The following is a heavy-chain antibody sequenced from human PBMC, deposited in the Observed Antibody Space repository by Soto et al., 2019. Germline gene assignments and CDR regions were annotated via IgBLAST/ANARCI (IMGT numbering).Heavy chain of an antibody. Sequence: QVQLQESGPGLVKPSETLSLTCTVSGGSVSSDTHYWSWIRQPPGKRLAWIGFIYSNGSTTYNPSLKSRVTMSVDTAKNQFSLKLRSVIVADTAGYHCARFVRSCSGTTCYTRADVWGQGTTVTVSS. D-gene: IGHD2-2*02. CDR3: ARFVRSCSGTTCYTRADV. V-gene: IGHV4-61*01. CDR2: IYSNGST. J-gene: IGHJ6*02. CDR1: GGSVSSDTHY.